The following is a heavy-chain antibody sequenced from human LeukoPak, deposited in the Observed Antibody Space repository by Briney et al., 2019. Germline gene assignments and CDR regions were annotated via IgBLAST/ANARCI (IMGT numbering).Heavy chain of an antibody. CDR3: ARLPARGIAAAVGAFDI. Sequence: ASVKVSCKASGYTFTSYGISWVRQAPGQGLEWMGWISAYNGNTNYAQKLQGRVTMTTDTSTSTAYMELRSLRSDDTAVYYCARLPARGIAAAVGAFDIWGQGTMVTVSS. D-gene: IGHD6-13*01. CDR2: ISAYNGNT. V-gene: IGHV1-18*01. J-gene: IGHJ3*02. CDR1: GYTFTSYG.